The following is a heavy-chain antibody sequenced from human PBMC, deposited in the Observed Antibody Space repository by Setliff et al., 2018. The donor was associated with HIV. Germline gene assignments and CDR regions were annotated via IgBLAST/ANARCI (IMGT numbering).Heavy chain of an antibody. CDR3: ARDGVQYSSGWNGYYCDY. J-gene: IGHJ4*02. Sequence: KPSETLSLTCAVYGGSLSGYHWSWIRQSPEKGLEWIGEINHSGSTNYNPSLKSRVTMSVDTSKNQFSLKLSSVTAADTAVYYCARDGVQYSSGWNGYYCDYWGQGTLVTVSS. D-gene: IGHD6-19*01. CDR2: INHSGST. V-gene: IGHV4-34*01. CDR1: GGSLSGYH.